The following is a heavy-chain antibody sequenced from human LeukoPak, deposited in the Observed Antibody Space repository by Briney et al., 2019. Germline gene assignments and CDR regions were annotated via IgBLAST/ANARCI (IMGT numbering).Heavy chain of an antibody. V-gene: IGHV1-69*04. CDR2: IIPILGIA. Sequence: SVKVSCKASGGTFSSYAISWVRQAPGQGLEWMGRIIPILGIANYAQKFQGRVTITADKSTSTAYMELSSLRSEDTAEYYCARVPTTVSPMAGYWGQGTLVTVSS. J-gene: IGHJ4*02. CDR3: ARVPTTVSPMAGY. D-gene: IGHD4-17*01. CDR1: GGTFSSYA.